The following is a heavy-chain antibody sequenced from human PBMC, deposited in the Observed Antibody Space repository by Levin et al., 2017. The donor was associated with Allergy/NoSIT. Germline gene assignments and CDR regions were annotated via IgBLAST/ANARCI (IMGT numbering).Heavy chain of an antibody. V-gene: IGHV4-59*01. CDR2: ILYSGST. CDR3: AKQGYDFRGVYYDRFFDP. Sequence: SETLSLTCTVSGGSISGYYWSWLRQPPGKGLEWIGYILYSGSTTYKPSLRSRVTISVDTSKNQFSLKLNSVTAADTAVYYCAKQGYDFRGVYYDRFFDPWGRGTLVTVSA. CDR1: GGSISGYY. J-gene: IGHJ2*01. D-gene: IGHD3-3*01.